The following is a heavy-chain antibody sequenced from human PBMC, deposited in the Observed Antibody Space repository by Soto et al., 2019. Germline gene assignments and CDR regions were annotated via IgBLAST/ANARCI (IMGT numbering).Heavy chain of an antibody. Sequence: SVKVSCTGSGGTFSSYAVSWVRQAPGQGLEWMGGIIPIFGTANYAQKFQGRVTITADESTSTAYMELSSLRSEDTAVYYCSRWGYSYGYSHYYYGMDVWGQGTTVTVFS. CDR3: SRWGYSYGYSHYYYGMDV. CDR2: IIPIFGTA. J-gene: IGHJ6*02. CDR1: GGTFSSYA. V-gene: IGHV1-69*01. D-gene: IGHD5-18*01.